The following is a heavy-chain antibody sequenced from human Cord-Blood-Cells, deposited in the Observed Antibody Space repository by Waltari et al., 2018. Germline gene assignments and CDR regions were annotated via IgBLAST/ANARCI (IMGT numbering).Heavy chain of an antibody. CDR3: ARGPTIFGVVIMGFDY. D-gene: IGHD3-3*01. J-gene: IGHJ4*02. CDR1: GGSFRGYY. Sequence: QVQLQQWGAGLLKPSETLSLTCAVYGGSFRGYYWSWIRQPPGKGLEWIGEINHSGSTNYNPSLKGRVTISVDTSKNQFSLKLSSVTAADTAVYYCARGPTIFGVVIMGFDYWGQGTLVTVSS. V-gene: IGHV4-34*01. CDR2: INHSGST.